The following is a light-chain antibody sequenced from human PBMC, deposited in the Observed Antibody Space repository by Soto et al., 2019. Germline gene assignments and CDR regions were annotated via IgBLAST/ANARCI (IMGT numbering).Light chain of an antibody. CDR3: QQHGTSPIT. CDR2: GAS. J-gene: IGKJ5*01. V-gene: IGKV3-20*01. Sequence: EIVMTQSPGTLSLSPGERATLSCRASQSVSSNYLAWYQEKPGQAPRLLVYGASNRATGIPDRFSGSGSGTDFTLTISRLEPDDFAVYYCQQHGTSPITFGQGTRLEIK. CDR1: QSVSSNY.